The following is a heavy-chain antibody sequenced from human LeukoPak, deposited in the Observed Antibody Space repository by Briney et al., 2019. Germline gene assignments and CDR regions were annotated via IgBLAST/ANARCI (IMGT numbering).Heavy chain of an antibody. J-gene: IGHJ4*02. Sequence: GGSLRLSCAASEFTFSNYAVHWVRQAPGKGLQWVAVISYDGSTEYYADSVKGRFTISRDNSKNTLYVQMNSLRAEDTAVYYCARGPPYYDFWSGYYDYWGQGTLVTVSS. D-gene: IGHD3-3*01. CDR3: ARGPPYYDFWSGYYDY. V-gene: IGHV3-30-3*01. CDR2: ISYDGSTE. CDR1: EFTFSNYA.